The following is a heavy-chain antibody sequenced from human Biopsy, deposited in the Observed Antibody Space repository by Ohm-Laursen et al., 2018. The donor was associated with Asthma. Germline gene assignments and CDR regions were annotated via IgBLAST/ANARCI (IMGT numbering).Heavy chain of an antibody. V-gene: IGHV1-69*13. CDR3: ARKAGSCISRTCYSLDF. CDR2: INSVFGTT. Sequence: SVKVSCKSLGGTFNTYVIGWVRQAPGQRLEWMGGINSVFGTTTYPQKFQDRVTITADDSTSTVYMELSSLGSEDTAVYYCARKAGSCISRTCYSLDFWGQGTLVTVSS. J-gene: IGHJ4*02. D-gene: IGHD2-2*01. CDR1: GGTFNTYV.